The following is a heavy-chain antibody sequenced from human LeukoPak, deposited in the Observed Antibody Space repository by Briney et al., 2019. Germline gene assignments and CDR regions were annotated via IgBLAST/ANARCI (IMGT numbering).Heavy chain of an antibody. D-gene: IGHD3-3*01. CDR3: AKGGQRYDFWRFDY. CDR1: GFTFSTYA. V-gene: IGHV3-23*01. J-gene: IGHJ4*02. Sequence: GGSLRLSCVASGFTFSTYAMSWVRQAPGKGLEWVSSISGSGGSTYYAEFVKGRSTISRDNSKNTLYLQTNSLRAEDTAVYYCAKGGQRYDFWRFDYWGQGTLVTVSS. CDR2: ISGSGGST.